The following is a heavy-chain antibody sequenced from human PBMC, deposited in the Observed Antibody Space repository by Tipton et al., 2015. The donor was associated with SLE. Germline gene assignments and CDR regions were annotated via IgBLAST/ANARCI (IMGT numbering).Heavy chain of an antibody. CDR1: GFTLSNYA. CDR3: AKDDSSDYYDSSAFDL. D-gene: IGHD3-22*01. Sequence: GSLRLSCAGSGFTLSNYAMTWVRQAPGKGLEWVSSITHRGEISYYADSVKGRFTISRDNSKNTLYLQMNSLRAEDTALYYCAKDDSSDYYDSSAFDLWGRGTLVTVSS. V-gene: IGHV3-23*01. J-gene: IGHJ2*01. CDR2: ITHRGEIS.